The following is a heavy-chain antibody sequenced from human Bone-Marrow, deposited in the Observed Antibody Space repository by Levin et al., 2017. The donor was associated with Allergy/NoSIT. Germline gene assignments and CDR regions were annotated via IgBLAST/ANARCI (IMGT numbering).Heavy chain of an antibody. CDR2: TFYMSRWSN. V-gene: IGHV6-1*01. Sequence: SETLSLTCAISGDSVSSTSSAWNWVRQSPSRGLEWLGRTFYMSRWSNEYAVSVKSRITINPDTSKNQFSLQLSSVTPEDTAVYYCARWNHVDRHFDHWGQGTLVTVSS. D-gene: IGHD1-14*01. CDR1: GDSVSSTSSA. J-gene: IGHJ4*02. CDR3: ARWNHVDRHFDH.